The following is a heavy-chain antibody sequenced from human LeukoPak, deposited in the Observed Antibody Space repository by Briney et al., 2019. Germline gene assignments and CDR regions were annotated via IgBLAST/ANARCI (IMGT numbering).Heavy chain of an antibody. CDR3: ARGGTIFGVVTDNWFDP. CDR1: GGTFSSYA. CDR2: IIPIFGTA. V-gene: IGHV1-69*13. D-gene: IGHD3-3*01. Sequence: ASVNVSCKASGGTFSSYAISWVRQAPGQGLEWMGGIIPIFGTANYAQKFQGRVTITADESTSTAYMELSSLRSEDTAVYYCARGGTIFGVVTDNWFDPWGQGTLVTVSS. J-gene: IGHJ5*02.